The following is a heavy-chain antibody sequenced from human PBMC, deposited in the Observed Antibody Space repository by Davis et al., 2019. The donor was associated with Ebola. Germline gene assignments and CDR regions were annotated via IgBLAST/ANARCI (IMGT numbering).Heavy chain of an antibody. Sequence: GESLKISCVASGFTVTNSYMSWVRQAPGKGLEWVAVISYDGSNQYYADSVKGRFTISRDNAKNSLYLQMNSLRAEDTAVYYCARVGTNGMDVWGKGTTVTVSS. CDR2: ISYDGSNQ. V-gene: IGHV3-30*03. D-gene: IGHD1-14*01. J-gene: IGHJ6*04. CDR1: GFTVTNSY. CDR3: ARVGTNGMDV.